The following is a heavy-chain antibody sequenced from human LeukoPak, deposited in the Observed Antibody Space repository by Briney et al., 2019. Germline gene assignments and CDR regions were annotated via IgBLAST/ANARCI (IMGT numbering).Heavy chain of an antibody. V-gene: IGHV4-34*01. D-gene: IGHD6-13*01. Sequence: SETLSLTCGVYGGSFSGYYWSWIRQPPGKGLEWIGEINNSGSTNYNPSLKGRVTISVDTSKNQFSLKLSSVTAADTAVYYCVRDIAAAGGFDYWGQGTLVTVSS. CDR1: GGSFSGYY. CDR2: INNSGST. J-gene: IGHJ4*02. CDR3: VRDIAAAGGFDY.